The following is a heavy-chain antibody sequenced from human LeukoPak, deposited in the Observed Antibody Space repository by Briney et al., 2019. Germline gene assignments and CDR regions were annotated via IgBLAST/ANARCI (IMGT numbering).Heavy chain of an antibody. CDR1: GDSINSGGFY. Sequence: PSETLSLTCNVSGDSINSGGFYWNWIRQPPGKGLEWIGYIHYSGSTNYNPSLKSRLTISVDTSKNQFSLKVTSVTAADTAVYYCARDGAAAGSWFDPWGQGTLVTVSS. J-gene: IGHJ5*02. D-gene: IGHD6-13*01. V-gene: IGHV4-61*08. CDR3: ARDGAAAGSWFDP. CDR2: IHYSGST.